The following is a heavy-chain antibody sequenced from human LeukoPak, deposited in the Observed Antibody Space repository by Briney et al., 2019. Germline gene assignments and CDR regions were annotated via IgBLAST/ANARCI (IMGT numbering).Heavy chain of an antibody. CDR2: IHHSGKT. D-gene: IGHD2-8*01. CDR3: ARYYCPNGSCQGFDY. V-gene: IGHV4-59*01. CDR1: GDSISTYY. J-gene: IGHJ4*02. Sequence: SETLSLTCTVSGDSISTYYWSWIRQPPGKGLEWIGYIHHSGKTNSNPSLKSRVTIPADTPNNQFSLRLSSVTAADTAVYYCARYYCPNGSCQGFDYWGQGTLVTVSS.